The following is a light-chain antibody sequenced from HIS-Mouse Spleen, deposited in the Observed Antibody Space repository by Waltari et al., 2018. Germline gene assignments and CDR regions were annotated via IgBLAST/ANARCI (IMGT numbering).Light chain of an antibody. Sequence: SYELTQPPSVSVSPGQTARITCSGDALPKKYAYWYQQKSGQAPVLVIYEDSKRPSGMPERFAGSRSGAIATLTISGAQVEDEADYYCYSTDSSGNHRVFGGGTKLTVL. CDR2: EDS. CDR3: YSTDSSGNHRV. CDR1: ALPKKY. J-gene: IGLJ2*01. V-gene: IGLV3-10*01.